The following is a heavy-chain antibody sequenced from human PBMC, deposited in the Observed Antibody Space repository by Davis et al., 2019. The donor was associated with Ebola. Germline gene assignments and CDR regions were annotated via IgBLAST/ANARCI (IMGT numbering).Heavy chain of an antibody. CDR1: GYTFTSYG. J-gene: IGHJ6*02. CDR2: INPSGGST. D-gene: IGHD3-16*02. CDR3: ARERGIMITFGGVIVNYYYGMDV. Sequence: ASVKVSCKASGYTFTSYGISWVRQAPGQGLEWMGIINPSGGSTSYAQKFQGRVTMTRDTSTSTVYMELSSLRSEDTAVYYCARERGIMITFGGVIVNYYYGMDVWGQGTTVTVSS. V-gene: IGHV1-46*01.